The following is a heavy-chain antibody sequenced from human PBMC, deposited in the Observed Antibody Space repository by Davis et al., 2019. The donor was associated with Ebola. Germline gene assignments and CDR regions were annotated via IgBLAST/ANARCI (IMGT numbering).Heavy chain of an antibody. J-gene: IGHJ4*02. CDR1: GFTFSDYY. D-gene: IGHD5-24*01. Sequence: GGSLRLSCAASGFTFSDYYMSWIRQAPGKGLEWVSYISSSSSYTNYADSVKGRFTISRDNAKNSLYLQMNSLRAEDTAVYYCARDGDNYSDLDYWGQGTLVTVSS. CDR2: ISSSSSYT. CDR3: ARDGDNYSDLDY. V-gene: IGHV3-11*06.